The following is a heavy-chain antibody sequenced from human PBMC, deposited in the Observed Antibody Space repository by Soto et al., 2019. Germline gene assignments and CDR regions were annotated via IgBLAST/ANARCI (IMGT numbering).Heavy chain of an antibody. CDR1: GGSISSSSYY. D-gene: IGHD6-6*01. Sequence: QLQLQESGPGLVKPSGTLSLTCTVSGGSISSSSYYWGWIRQPPGKGLEWIGSIYYSGSTYYNPSLKSRVTISVDTSKNQFSLKLSSVTAADTAVYYCARISELAARQIDYWGQGTLVTVSS. CDR2: IYYSGST. V-gene: IGHV4-39*01. J-gene: IGHJ4*02. CDR3: ARISELAARQIDY.